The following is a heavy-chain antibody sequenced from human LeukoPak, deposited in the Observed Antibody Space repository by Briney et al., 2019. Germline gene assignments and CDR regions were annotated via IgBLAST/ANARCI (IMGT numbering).Heavy chain of an antibody. D-gene: IGHD3-22*01. CDR3: ARVVYYDSSGP. Sequence: SETLSLTCTVSGGSISSYYWSWIRQPPGKGLEWIGYIYTSGSTNYNPSLKSRVTISVDTSKNQFSLKLSSVTAADTAVYYCARVVYYDSSGPWGQGTLVTVSS. CDR2: IYTSGST. CDR1: GGSISSYY. V-gene: IGHV4-4*09. J-gene: IGHJ4*02.